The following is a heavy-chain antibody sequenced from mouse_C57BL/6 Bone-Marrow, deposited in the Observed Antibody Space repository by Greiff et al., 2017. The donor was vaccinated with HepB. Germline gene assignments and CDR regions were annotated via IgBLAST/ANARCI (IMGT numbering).Heavy chain of an antibody. CDR2: IDPSDSET. V-gene: IGHV1-52*01. D-gene: IGHD1-1*01. J-gene: IGHJ2*01. Sequence: VQLQQPGAELVRPGSSVKLSCKASGYTFTSYWMHWVKQRPIQGLEWIGNIDPSDSETHYNQKFKDKATLTVDKSSSTAYMQLSSLTSEDSAVYYCARVYYYGSSYLDYWGQGTTLTVSS. CDR3: ARVYYYGSSYLDY. CDR1: GYTFTSYW.